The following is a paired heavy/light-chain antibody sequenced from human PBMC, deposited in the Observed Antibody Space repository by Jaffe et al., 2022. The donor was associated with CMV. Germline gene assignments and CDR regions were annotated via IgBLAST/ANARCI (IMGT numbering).Heavy chain of an antibody. Sequence: EVQLLESGGGLVQPGGSLRLSCVASGFIFKNYAMVWLRQAPGKGLQWVSAINDDGSSSYYADPVRGRFTISRDNSKNTLSLQMNSLSAEDTATYFCARGGPDYDYWSGYMYYYEHWGRGTLVTVSS. V-gene: IGHV3-23*01. J-gene: IGHJ4*02. CDR1: GFIFKNYA. CDR3: ARGGPDYDYWSGYMYYYEH. D-gene: IGHD3-3*01. CDR2: INDDGSSS.
Light chain of an antibody. Sequence: EIVLTQSPGTLSLSPGETATLSCRASQTVGTSYIGWYQQKPGQAPRLLIYGTSNRAPGIPDRFSGTGSGTDFALTITTLEPEDFVLYYCHQYGHSAPTFGQGTRL. CDR3: HQYGHSAPT. CDR1: QTVGTSY. CDR2: GTS. J-gene: IGKJ5*01. V-gene: IGKV3-20*01.